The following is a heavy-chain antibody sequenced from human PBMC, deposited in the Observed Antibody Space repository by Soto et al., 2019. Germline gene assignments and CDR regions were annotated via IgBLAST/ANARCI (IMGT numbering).Heavy chain of an antibody. J-gene: IGHJ6*02. CDR2: INPNSGGT. D-gene: IGHD2-8*01. V-gene: IGHV1-2*04. CDR1: GGTFSSYA. Sequence: QVQLVQSGAEVKKPGSSVKASCKASGGTFSSYAISWVRQAPGQGLEWMGWINPNSGGTNYAQKFQGWVTMTRDTSISTVYMELSRLRSDDTAVYYCARDSGPPRIVLMVYASNSPPNYGMDVWGQGTTVTVSS. CDR3: ARDSGPPRIVLMVYASNSPPNYGMDV.